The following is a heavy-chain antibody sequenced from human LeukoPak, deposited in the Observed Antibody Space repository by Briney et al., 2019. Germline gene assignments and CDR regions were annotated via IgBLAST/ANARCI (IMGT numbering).Heavy chain of an antibody. D-gene: IGHD3-3*01. CDR1: GFTFSSYG. CDR3: VSGSLQSGYNFDY. J-gene: IGHJ4*02. V-gene: IGHV3-33*03. CDR2: IWYDGSHK. Sequence: PGRSLRLSCAASGFTFSSYGMHWVRQAPGKGLEWVAVIWYDGSHKYYADSVKGRFTISRDNAKNTLYLQMNSLRAEDTAVYFCVSGSLQSGYNFDYWGQGALVTVSS.